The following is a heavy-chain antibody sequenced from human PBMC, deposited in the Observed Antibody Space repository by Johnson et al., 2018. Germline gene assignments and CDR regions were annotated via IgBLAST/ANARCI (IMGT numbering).Heavy chain of an antibody. CDR1: GFTFDAYA. CDR2: ISWNSGSV. Sequence: VQLVESGGGLVQPGRSLRLSCAASGFTFDAYAMHWVRQAPGKGLEWVSGISWNSGSVGYVDAVKGRFTISRDHAKNSLYLQMNSLRPEDTALYYCARPGGYYTDDAFDIWGQGTMVTVSS. V-gene: IGHV3-9*01. D-gene: IGHD3-10*01. CDR3: ARPGGYYTDDAFDI. J-gene: IGHJ3*02.